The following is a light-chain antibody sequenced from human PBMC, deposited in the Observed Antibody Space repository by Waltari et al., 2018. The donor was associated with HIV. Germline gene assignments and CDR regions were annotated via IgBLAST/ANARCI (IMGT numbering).Light chain of an antibody. V-gene: IGLV6-57*03. J-gene: IGLJ3*02. CDR1: SGTIAGTS. Sequence: NFMLTQPHSVSESPGKTVTISCTRSSGTIAGTSVHWHLQRPGSAPTTVIFEDNRRPSGVPDRFSGFIDISSNSASLTISGLKTEDEADYYCQSYDSSTWVFGGGTKLTVL. CDR2: EDN. CDR3: QSYDSSTWV.